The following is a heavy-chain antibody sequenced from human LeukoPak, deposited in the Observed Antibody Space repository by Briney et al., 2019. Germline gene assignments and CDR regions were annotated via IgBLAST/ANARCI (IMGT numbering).Heavy chain of an antibody. J-gene: IGHJ6*03. CDR3: AREAIAAERYYYYYMDV. Sequence: SETLSLTCTVSGGSISSYYWSWIRQPPGKGLEWIGRIYTSGSTNYNPSLKSRVTIPVDTSKNQFSLKLSSVTAADTAVYYCAREAIAAERYYYYYMDVWGKGTTVTISS. CDR2: IYTSGST. V-gene: IGHV4-4*08. D-gene: IGHD6-13*01. CDR1: GGSISSYY.